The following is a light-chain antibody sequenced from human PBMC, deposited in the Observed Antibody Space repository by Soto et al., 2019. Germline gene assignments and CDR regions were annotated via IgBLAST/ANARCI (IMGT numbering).Light chain of an antibody. CDR3: SSYTSSGALV. CDR2: DVS. V-gene: IGLV2-14*03. J-gene: IGLJ2*01. Sequence: QSALTQPASVSGSPGQSITISCTGTSSDVGGYNYVSWYQQHPGKAPKLMIYDVSNRPSGVSYRFSDSKSGNTASLTISGLQAEDDSDYYCSSYTSSGALVFGGGTKLTVL. CDR1: SSDVGGYNY.